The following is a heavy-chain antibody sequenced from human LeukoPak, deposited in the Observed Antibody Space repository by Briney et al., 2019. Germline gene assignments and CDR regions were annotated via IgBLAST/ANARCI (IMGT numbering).Heavy chain of an antibody. Sequence: GGSLRLSCAASGFTFSDYYMSWIRQAPGKGLEWVSYISSSGSTIYYAESVKGRLTISRDNAKNSLYLQMNSLRAEDTAVYYCARDPRHVYSSSWSPAADAFDIWGKGQWSPSLQ. CDR2: ISSSGSTI. J-gene: IGHJ3*02. V-gene: IGHV3-11*01. D-gene: IGHD6-13*01. CDR3: ARDPRHVYSSSWSPAADAFDI. CDR1: GFTFSDYY.